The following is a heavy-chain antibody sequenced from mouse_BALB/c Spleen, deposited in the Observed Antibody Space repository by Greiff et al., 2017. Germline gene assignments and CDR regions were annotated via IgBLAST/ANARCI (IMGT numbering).Heavy chain of an antibody. CDR1: GYTFTSYW. V-gene: IGHV1-87*01. J-gene: IGHJ1*01. CDR3: ARALRTGYWYFDV. Sequence: QVQLQQSGAELARPGASVKLSCKASGYTFTSYWMQWVKQRPGQGLEWIGAIYPGDGDTRYTQKFKGKATLTADKSSSTAYMQLSSLASEDSAVYYCARALRTGYWYFDVWGAGTTVTVSS. CDR2: IYPGDGDT.